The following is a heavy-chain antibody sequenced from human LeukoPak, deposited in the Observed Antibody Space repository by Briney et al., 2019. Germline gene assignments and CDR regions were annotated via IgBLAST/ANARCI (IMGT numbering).Heavy chain of an antibody. V-gene: IGHV3-48*02. D-gene: IGHD2-2*01. Sequence: GGSLRLSCAASGFTFSSYSMTWVRQAPGKGLEWVSYISSSSSTIYYADSVKGRFTISRDNAKNSLYLQMNSLRDEDTAVYYCARDGFRYCSSTSCPNWFDPWGQGTLVTVSS. CDR1: GFTFSSYS. CDR2: ISSSSSTI. CDR3: ARDGFRYCSSTSCPNWFDP. J-gene: IGHJ5*02.